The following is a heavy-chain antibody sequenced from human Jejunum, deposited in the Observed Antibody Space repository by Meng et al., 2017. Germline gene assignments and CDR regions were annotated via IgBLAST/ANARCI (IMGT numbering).Heavy chain of an antibody. J-gene: IGHJ4*02. V-gene: IGHV4-61*08. Sequence: QLQLQGSGPGLLRPSEPLSLLCTVSGGSVGRAGYQWGWIRQPPGRGLEWIGYANTNYNPSLKRQVTIALDTSRNLFSLSLTSVTAADTAVYYCARKISPVSAIYWGQGTLVTVSS. CDR1: GGSVGRAGYQ. CDR2: ANT. D-gene: IGHD2-21*02. CDR3: ARKISPVSAIY.